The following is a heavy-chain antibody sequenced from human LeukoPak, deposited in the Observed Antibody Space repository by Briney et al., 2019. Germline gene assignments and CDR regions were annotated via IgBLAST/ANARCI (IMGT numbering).Heavy chain of an antibody. J-gene: IGHJ1*01. Sequence: PSETLSLTCTVSGGSISSGGYYWSWIRQHPGKGLEWIGYIYYSGSTYYNPSLKSRVSISVDTSKNQFSLKVSSVTAADTAVYYCAETTVTYVPEYFQHWGQGTLVTVSS. CDR1: GGSISSGGYY. CDR2: IYYSGST. CDR3: AETTVTYVPEYFQH. V-gene: IGHV4-31*03. D-gene: IGHD4-17*01.